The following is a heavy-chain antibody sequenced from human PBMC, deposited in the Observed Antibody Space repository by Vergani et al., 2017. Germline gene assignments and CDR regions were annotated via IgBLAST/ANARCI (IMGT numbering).Heavy chain of an antibody. CDR3: ATKSCGTPGCQIGYFRE. CDR2: VSYDGTQK. V-gene: IGHV3-30*03. J-gene: IGHJ1*01. D-gene: IGHD1-1*01. CDR1: GFTSSYYG. Sequence: QVHLVESGGGVVQPGRSLRLSCVVPGFTSSYYGMHWVRQAPGKGLEWVAVVSYDGTQKYYADSVKGRFTISRDNSKSTLYLQMNSLRTEDTAVYYCATKSCGTPGCQIGYFREWGQGTLVTVSS.